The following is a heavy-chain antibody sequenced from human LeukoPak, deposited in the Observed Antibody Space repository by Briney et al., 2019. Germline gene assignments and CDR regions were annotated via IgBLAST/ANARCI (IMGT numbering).Heavy chain of an antibody. CDR3: ARDIAARTQGDAFDI. V-gene: IGHV3-21*01. CDR2: ISSSSSYI. CDR1: GFTFSSYS. J-gene: IGHJ3*02. Sequence: GGSLRLSCAASGFTFSSYSMNWVRQAPGKGLEWVSSISSSSSYIYYADSVKGRFTISRDNAKNSLYLQMNSLRAEDTAVYYCARDIAARTQGDAFDIWGRGTMVTVSS. D-gene: IGHD6-6*01.